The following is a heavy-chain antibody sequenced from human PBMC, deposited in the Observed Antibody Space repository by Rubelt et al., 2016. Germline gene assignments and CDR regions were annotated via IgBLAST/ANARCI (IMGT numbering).Heavy chain of an antibody. V-gene: IGHV3-7*02. J-gene: IGHJ4*02. CDR3: FSILGTVTTFDN. CDR1: GFTFGSYW. Sequence: EVQLVESGGGLVQPGGSLRLSCTASGFTFGSYWMSWVRQAPGKGLEWVASIKEDGSEKYYVDTVEGRFTISRDKTKNTVNVEMNSLRAEDTAVYYCFSILGTVTTFDNWGQGTLITVSS. D-gene: IGHD3/OR15-3a*01. CDR2: IKEDGSEK.